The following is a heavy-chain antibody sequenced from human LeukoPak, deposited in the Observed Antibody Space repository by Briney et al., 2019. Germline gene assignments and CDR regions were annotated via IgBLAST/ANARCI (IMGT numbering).Heavy chain of an antibody. V-gene: IGHV1-58*02. J-gene: IGHJ4*02. CDR1: GFTFTSST. CDR3: AGTPWFGELTLDY. Sequence: TSVKVSCKASGFTFTSSTIQWVRQVRGQRLEWIGWIVVGSGNTNYAQKFQERVIITRDMSTTTVYMELSSLRSEDTAVYYCAGTPWFGELTLDYWGQGTLVTVSS. CDR2: IVVGSGNT. D-gene: IGHD3-10*01.